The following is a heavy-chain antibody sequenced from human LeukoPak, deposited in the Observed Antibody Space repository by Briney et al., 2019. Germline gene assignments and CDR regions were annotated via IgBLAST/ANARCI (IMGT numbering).Heavy chain of an antibody. CDR1: GFTFSSYA. V-gene: IGHV3-23*01. J-gene: IGHJ4*02. Sequence: PGGSLRLSCAASGFTFSSYAMSWVRQAPGKGLEWASAISGSGGSTYYADSVKGRFTISRDNSKNTLYLQMNSLRAEDTAVYYCAKSYYGSGSYYPYYWGQGTLVTVSS. CDR2: ISGSGGST. D-gene: IGHD3-10*01. CDR3: AKSYYGSGSYYPYY.